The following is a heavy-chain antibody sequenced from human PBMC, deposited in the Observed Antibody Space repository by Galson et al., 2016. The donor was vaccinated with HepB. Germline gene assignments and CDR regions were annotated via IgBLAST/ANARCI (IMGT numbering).Heavy chain of an antibody. J-gene: IGHJ3*02. Sequence: SLRLSCAASGFTSGDAMHWVRQAPGKGLEYVSTISTNGRSTYYVDYVRGRFTISRDRSKNTLYLHMSSLRTEDTAMDYCVKYGYCDISDCLHAFDIWGQGTMVTVSS. CDR1: GFTSGDA. V-gene: IGHV3-64D*06. CDR2: ISTNGRST. CDR3: VKYGYCDISDCLHAFDI. D-gene: IGHD2-15*01.